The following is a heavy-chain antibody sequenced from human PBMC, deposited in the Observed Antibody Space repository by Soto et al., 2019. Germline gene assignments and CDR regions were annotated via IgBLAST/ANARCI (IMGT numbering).Heavy chain of an antibody. CDR2: TRNKANSYTT. Sequence: EVQLVESGGGLVQPGGSLRLSCAASGFTFSDHYMDWVRQAPGKGLEWVGRTRNKANSYTTEYAASVKGRFTISRDDSKNSMDLQMNSLKTEDTAVYYCARENGDYYYYYGMDVWGQGTTVTVSS. CDR3: ARENGDYYYYYGMDV. D-gene: IGHD4-17*01. V-gene: IGHV3-72*01. J-gene: IGHJ6*02. CDR1: GFTFSDHY.